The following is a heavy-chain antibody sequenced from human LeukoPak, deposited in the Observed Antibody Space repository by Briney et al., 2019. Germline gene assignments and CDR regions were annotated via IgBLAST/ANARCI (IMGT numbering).Heavy chain of an antibody. CDR3: AKYCGDSSCYSGFDF. D-gene: IGHD2-15*01. J-gene: IGHJ4*02. CDR2: ISGGDGST. CDR1: GFIFSSYA. V-gene: IGHV3-23*01. Sequence: TGGSLRLSCAASGFIFSSYAMSWVRQAPGKGLEWVSTISGGDGSTYYADSMKGRFTISRDNSKNTLYLQMNSLRDADTAVYYCAKYCGDSSCYSGFDFWGQGTLVTVSS.